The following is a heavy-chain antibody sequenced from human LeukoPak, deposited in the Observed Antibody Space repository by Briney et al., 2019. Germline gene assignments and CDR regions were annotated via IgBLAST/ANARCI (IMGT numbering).Heavy chain of an antibody. CDR1: GFIFTDYG. J-gene: IGHJ4*02. V-gene: IGHV3-30*02. Sequence: GGSLRLSCAASGFIFTDYGMHWVRQAPGKGLEWLTFIRYDGSDKYYADSVKGRFTISRDNSKNTLYLQMNSLTSEDTAVYYCARDKVTYWGQGILVTVSS. CDR2: IRYDGSDK. CDR3: ARDKVTY.